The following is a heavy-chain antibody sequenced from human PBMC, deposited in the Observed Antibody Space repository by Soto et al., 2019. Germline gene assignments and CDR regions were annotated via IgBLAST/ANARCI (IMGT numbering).Heavy chain of an antibody. CDR3: ARHAYGSGFYYGMNV. CDR1: GGSITSYY. D-gene: IGHD3-10*01. V-gene: IGHV4-59*08. CDR2: IYYTGST. J-gene: IGHJ6*02. Sequence: QVQLQESGPGLVKPSETLSLTCTVSGGSITSYYWSWIRQPPGKGLEWLGYIYYTGSTNYNPSLKSRVTSSLDTSKNQFSLKLSSVTAADTGVYYCARHAYGSGFYYGMNVWGQGTTVTVSS.